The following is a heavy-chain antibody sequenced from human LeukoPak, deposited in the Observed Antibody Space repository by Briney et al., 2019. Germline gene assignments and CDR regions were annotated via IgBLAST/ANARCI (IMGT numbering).Heavy chain of an antibody. D-gene: IGHD3-16*01. V-gene: IGHV4-4*02. J-gene: IGHJ4*02. Sequence: SGTLSLTCAVSGGSISSSNWWSWVRQPPGKGLEWIGEIYHSGSTNYNPSLKSRVTISVDKSRNQFSLKLSSVTAADTAVYYCARSLWGSKDYFDYWGQGTLVTVSS. CDR1: GGSISSSNW. CDR3: ARSLWGSKDYFDY. CDR2: IYHSGST.